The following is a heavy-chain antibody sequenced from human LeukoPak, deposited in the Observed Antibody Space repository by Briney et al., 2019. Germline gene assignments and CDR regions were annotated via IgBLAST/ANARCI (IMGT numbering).Heavy chain of an antibody. J-gene: IGHJ5*02. Sequence: GASVKVSCKASGGTFSSYAISWVRQAPGQGLEWMGGIIPIFGTANYAQKFQGRVTITADESTSTAYMKLSSVRSEDTARYCCARVFRSSSWASVFIANNWLDPWGQGTLVTVSS. D-gene: IGHD6-13*01. CDR3: ARVFRSSSWASVFIANNWLDP. V-gene: IGHV1-69*13. CDR1: GGTFSSYA. CDR2: IIPIFGTA.